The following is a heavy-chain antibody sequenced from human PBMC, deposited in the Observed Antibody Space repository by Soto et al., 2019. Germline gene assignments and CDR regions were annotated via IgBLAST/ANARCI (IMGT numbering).Heavy chain of an antibody. J-gene: IGHJ5*02. CDR1: GGTFSSYA. CDR3: ARDQGIEYSSSSGRGGFDP. V-gene: IGHV1-69*06. D-gene: IGHD6-6*01. Sequence: ASVKVSCKASGGTFSSYAISWVRQAPGQGLEWMGGIIPIFGTANYAQKFQGRVTITADKSTSTAYMELSSLRSEDTAVYYCARDQGIEYSSSSGRGGFDPWGQGTLVTSPQ. CDR2: IIPIFGTA.